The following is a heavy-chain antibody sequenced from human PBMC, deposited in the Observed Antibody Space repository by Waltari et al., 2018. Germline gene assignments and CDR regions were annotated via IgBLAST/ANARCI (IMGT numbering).Heavy chain of an antibody. Sequence: EVQLVESGGGLVQPGRSLRLSCDAFGFTFENYAMSWVRQIPGKGLEWVSGINWSGGSVGYADFTEGRFTISRDNAKNSLYLEMNNLRAEDTALFYCAKGSSHDFGDFGQSFDYWGQGTLVTVSS. CDR3: AKGSSHDFGDFGQSFDY. D-gene: IGHD4-17*01. J-gene: IGHJ4*02. CDR2: INWSGGSV. CDR1: GFTFENYA. V-gene: IGHV3-9*01.